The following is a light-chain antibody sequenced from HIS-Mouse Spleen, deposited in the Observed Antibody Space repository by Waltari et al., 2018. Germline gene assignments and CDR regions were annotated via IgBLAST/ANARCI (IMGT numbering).Light chain of an antibody. CDR2: EDR. Sequence: SYELTQPPSVSVSPGQTARITCSGDALPKKYAYWYQQKSGQAPVLVIDEDRKRPSGIPERCSGSSSGTMATLTISGAQVEDEADYYGYSTDSSGNHRVFGGGTKLTVL. V-gene: IGLV3-10*01. CDR3: YSTDSSGNHRV. J-gene: IGLJ2*01. CDR1: ALPKKY.